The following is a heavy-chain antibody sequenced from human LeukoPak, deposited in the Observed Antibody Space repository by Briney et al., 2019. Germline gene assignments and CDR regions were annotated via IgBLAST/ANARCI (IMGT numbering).Heavy chain of an antibody. CDR1: GYTFTGYY. J-gene: IGHJ6*02. Sequence: GASVKVPCKASGYTFTGYYMHWVPQATGQGLEGMGWINPNSGGTNYAQKLQGRVTMTRDTSISTAYMELSRLRSDDTAVYYCARGRKWEPYGMDVWGQGTTVTVSS. D-gene: IGHD1-26*01. V-gene: IGHV1-2*02. CDR3: ARGRKWEPYGMDV. CDR2: INPNSGGT.